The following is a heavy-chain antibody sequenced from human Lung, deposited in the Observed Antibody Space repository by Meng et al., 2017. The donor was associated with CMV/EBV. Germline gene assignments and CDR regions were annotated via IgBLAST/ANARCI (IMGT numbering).Heavy chain of an antibody. D-gene: IGHD3-3*01. CDR3: ARVENYDFWSGYYSFPYYFDY. V-gene: IGHV3-48*04. CDR2: ISSSSSTI. Sequence: ESXKISXAASGFTFSSYSMNWVRQAPGKGLEWVSYISSSSSTIYYADSVKGRFTISRDNAKNSLYLQMNSLRAEDTAVYYCARVENYDFWSGYYSFPYYFDYWGQAXLVTVSS. J-gene: IGHJ4*02. CDR1: GFTFSSYS.